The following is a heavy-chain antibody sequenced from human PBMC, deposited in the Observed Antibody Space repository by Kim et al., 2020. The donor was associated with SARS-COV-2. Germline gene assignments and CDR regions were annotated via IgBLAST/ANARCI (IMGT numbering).Heavy chain of an antibody. CDR3: ARGYYGSGSSPFDY. J-gene: IGHJ4*02. CDR1: GGSISSSSYY. D-gene: IGHD3-10*01. CDR2: IYYSGST. Sequence: SETLSLTCTVSGGSISSSSYYWGWIRQPPGKGLEWIGSIYYSGSTYYNPSLKSRVTISVDTSKNQFSLKLSSVTAADTAVYYCARGYYGSGSSPFDYWGQGTLVTVSS. V-gene: IGHV4-39*07.